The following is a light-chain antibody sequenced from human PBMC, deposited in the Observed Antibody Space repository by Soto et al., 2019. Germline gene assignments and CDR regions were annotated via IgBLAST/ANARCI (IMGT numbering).Light chain of an antibody. CDR2: DVS. CDR1: SSDVGGYNY. J-gene: IGLJ1*01. V-gene: IGLV2-14*01. Sequence: QSVLTQPASGYGSPGQSITISCTGTSSDVGGYNYVSWYQQHPGKAPKLMIYDVSNRPSGVSNRFSGSKSGNTASLTISGLQAEDEADYYCSSYTSSTPYVFGTGTKVTVL. CDR3: SSYTSSTPYV.